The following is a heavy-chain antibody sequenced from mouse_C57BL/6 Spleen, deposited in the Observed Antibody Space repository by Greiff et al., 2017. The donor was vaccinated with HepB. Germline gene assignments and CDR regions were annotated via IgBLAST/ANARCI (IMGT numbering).Heavy chain of an antibody. J-gene: IGHJ1*03. Sequence: VQLQQPGAELVRPGSSVKLSCKASGYTFTSYWMDWVKQRPGQGLEWIGNIYPSDSETHYNQKFKDKATLTVDKSSSTAYKQLSSLTSEDSAVYYCARETDYWYFDVWGTGTTVTVSS. CDR2: IYPSDSET. CDR1: GYTFTSYW. V-gene: IGHV1-61*01. CDR3: ARETDYWYFDV.